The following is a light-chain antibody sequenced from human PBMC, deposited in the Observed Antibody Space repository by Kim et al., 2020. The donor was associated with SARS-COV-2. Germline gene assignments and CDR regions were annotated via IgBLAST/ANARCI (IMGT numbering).Light chain of an antibody. CDR3: QAWDSSTHSYV. J-gene: IGLJ1*01. CDR2: QDN. Sequence: SHREAARITCSRYKLGDEYVSWYQQKPGQVPVVVIYQDNQRPSGIPERFSGSNSGNTATLTISGTQAMDEADYYCQAWDSSTHSYVFGAGTQLTVL. CDR1: KLGDEY. V-gene: IGLV3-1*01.